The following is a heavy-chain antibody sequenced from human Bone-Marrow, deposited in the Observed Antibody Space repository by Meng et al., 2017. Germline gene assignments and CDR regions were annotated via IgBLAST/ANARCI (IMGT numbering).Heavy chain of an antibody. D-gene: IGHD3-10*01. CDR3: AKDLGNFMYYYGSGSYYIGASYYYGMDV. CDR2: ISGGGGST. J-gene: IGHJ6*02. V-gene: IGHV3-23*01. Sequence: GGSLRLSCAASGFTFSSYAMSWVRQAPGKGLEWVSAISGGGGSTYYADSVKGRFTISRDNSKNTLYLQMNSLRAEDTAVYYCAKDLGNFMYYYGSGSYYIGASYYYGMDVWGQGTTVTVSS. CDR1: GFTFSSYA.